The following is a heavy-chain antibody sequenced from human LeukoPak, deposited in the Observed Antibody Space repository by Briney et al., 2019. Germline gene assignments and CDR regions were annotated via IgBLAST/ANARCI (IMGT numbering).Heavy chain of an antibody. CDR3: ATLDSFDY. D-gene: IGHD1-1*01. V-gene: IGHV3-33*01. J-gene: IGHJ4*02. Sequence: GRSLRLSCAASGFTFSSYGMHWVRQALGKGLEWVAVIWYDGSNKYYADSVKGRFTISRDNSKNTLYLQMNSLGAEDTAVYYCATLDSFDYWGQGTLVTVSS. CDR2: IWYDGSNK. CDR1: GFTFSSYG.